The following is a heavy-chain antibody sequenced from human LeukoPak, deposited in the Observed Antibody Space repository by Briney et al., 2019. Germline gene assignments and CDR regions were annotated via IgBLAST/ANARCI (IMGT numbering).Heavy chain of an antibody. CDR1: GGSMSSGGYF. CDR3: ARGIVSAGVDY. J-gene: IGHJ4*02. V-gene: IGHV4-31*03. D-gene: IGHD6-13*01. Sequence: PSETLSLTRTVSGGSMSSGGYFWSWIRQHPGKGLEWIGYIYYTGSTYYNPSLKSRVTISIDTSKNQFSLKLSSVTAADTAVYYCARGIVSAGVDYWGRGTLVTVSS. CDR2: IYYTGST.